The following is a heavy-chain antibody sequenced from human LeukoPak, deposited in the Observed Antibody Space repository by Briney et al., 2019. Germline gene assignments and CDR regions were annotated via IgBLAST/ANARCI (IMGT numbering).Heavy chain of an antibody. V-gene: IGHV6-1*01. CDR3: ARGFLVRQQLTHAFDI. CDR2: TYYRSKWYN. Sequence: SQTLSLTCAISGDSVSSNSAAWNWIRQSPSRGLEWLVRTYYRSKWYNDYAVSVKSRITINPDTSKNQFSLQLNSVTPEDTAVYYCARGFLVRQQLTHAFDIWGQGTMVTVSS. J-gene: IGHJ3*02. D-gene: IGHD6-13*01. CDR1: GDSVSSNSAA.